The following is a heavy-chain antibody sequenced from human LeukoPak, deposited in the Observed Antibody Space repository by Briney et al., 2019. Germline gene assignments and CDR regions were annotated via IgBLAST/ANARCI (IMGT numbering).Heavy chain of an antibody. CDR1: GFTVSNNF. Sequence: PGESLRLSCAAFGFTVSNNFLSWVRQAPGKGLEWVSVLYSGGTTFYADSVKGRFTISRDNSMNTLYLQMKSLRPEDTAVYYCASPGPGGAAAGLFDYWGQGTLVTVSS. CDR3: ASPGPGGAAAGLFDY. V-gene: IGHV3-53*05. J-gene: IGHJ4*02. CDR2: LYSGGTT. D-gene: IGHD6-13*01.